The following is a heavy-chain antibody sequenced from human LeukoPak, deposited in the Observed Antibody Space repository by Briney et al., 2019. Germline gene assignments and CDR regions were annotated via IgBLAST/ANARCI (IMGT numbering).Heavy chain of an antibody. CDR2: ISSSSTYI. J-gene: IGHJ6*04. CDR3: ASRPPYYGMDV. V-gene: IGHV3-21*01. CDR1: GFTVSSYN. Sequence: GGSLGLSCAASGFTVSSYNMNWVRQAPGKGLEWVSSISSSSTYIHYADSVKGRFTISRDNAKNSLYLQMNSLRVEDTAVYYCASRPPYYGMDVWGKGTTVTVSS.